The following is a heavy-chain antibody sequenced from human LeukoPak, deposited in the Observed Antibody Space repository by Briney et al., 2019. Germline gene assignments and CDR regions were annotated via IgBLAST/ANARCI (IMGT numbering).Heavy chain of an antibody. Sequence: GGSLRLSCGASGFTFTTHWIHWVRQAPGKGLVWVSRIKPDGSDTNYADSVKGRFTISRDNSKNTLYLQMNSLRAEDTAVYYCARDPPPTGYLGQGTLVTVSS. CDR2: IKPDGSDT. D-gene: IGHD4-17*01. CDR3: ARDPPPTGY. CDR1: GFTFTTHW. J-gene: IGHJ4*02. V-gene: IGHV3-74*01.